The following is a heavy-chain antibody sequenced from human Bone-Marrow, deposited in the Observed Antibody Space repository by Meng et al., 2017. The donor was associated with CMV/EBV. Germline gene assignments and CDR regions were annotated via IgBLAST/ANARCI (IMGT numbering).Heavy chain of an antibody. Sequence: QVQLCRSWAEVKKPGASVKVSCKASGYTFTGYYMHWVRQAPGQGLEWMGWINPNSGGTNYAQKFQGRVTMTRDTSISTAYMELSRLRSDDTAVYYCARVPAAMPGVDYWGQGTLVTVSS. V-gene: IGHV1-2*02. CDR2: INPNSGGT. J-gene: IGHJ4*02. CDR1: GYTFTGYY. CDR3: ARVPAAMPGVDY. D-gene: IGHD2-2*01.